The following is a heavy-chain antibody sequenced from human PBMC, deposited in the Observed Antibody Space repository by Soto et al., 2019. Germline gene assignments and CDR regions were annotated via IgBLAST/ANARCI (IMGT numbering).Heavy chain of an antibody. CDR1: GFTLSRHT. CDR2: IGSRTSDI. D-gene: IGHD3-22*01. V-gene: IGHV3-21*01. Sequence: GGSLRLACAASGFTLSRHTMNWVRQAPGKGLEWVSFIGSRTSDIYYADSVKGRFTISRDNAKNSLYLDLTRLRAEDTAVYFCVRDYYDTSGYPNTFDMWGQGTMVTVSS. J-gene: IGHJ3*02. CDR3: VRDYYDTSGYPNTFDM.